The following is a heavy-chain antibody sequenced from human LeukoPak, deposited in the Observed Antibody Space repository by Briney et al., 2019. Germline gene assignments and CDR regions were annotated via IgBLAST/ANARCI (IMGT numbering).Heavy chain of an antibody. CDR3: ARVSSGWSTPTY. V-gene: IGHV4-59*08. J-gene: IGHJ4*02. Sequence: SETLSLTCTVSGGSISSYYWSWTRQPPGKGLEWIGYIYYSGSTNYNPSLKSRVTISVDTSKNQFSLKLSSVTAADTAVYYCARVSSGWSTPTYWGQGTLVTVSS. CDR1: GGSISSYY. D-gene: IGHD6-19*01. CDR2: IYYSGST.